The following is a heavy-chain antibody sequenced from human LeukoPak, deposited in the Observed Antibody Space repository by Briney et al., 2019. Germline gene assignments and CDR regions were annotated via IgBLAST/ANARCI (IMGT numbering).Heavy chain of an antibody. CDR2: IYSGGST. J-gene: IGHJ4*02. D-gene: IGHD6-19*01. Sequence: PSETLSLTCTVSGGSISSNTFYWGWIRQPPGKGLEWIGSIYSGGSTYYNPSLKSRVTMSVGASKNQFSLSLSSVTASDTAVYYCARLVSSSGSFDYWGQGTLVTVSS. CDR1: GGSISSNTFY. CDR3: ARLVSSSGSFDY. V-gene: IGHV4-39*01.